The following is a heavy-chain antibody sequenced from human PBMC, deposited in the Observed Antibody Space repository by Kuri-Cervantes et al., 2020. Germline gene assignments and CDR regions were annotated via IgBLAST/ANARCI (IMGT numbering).Heavy chain of an antibody. CDR3: ARRSVAGTGFDY. J-gene: IGHJ4*02. CDR1: GYTFTSYG. Sequence: ASVKVSCKASGYTFTSYGISWVRQAPGQGLEWMGWISAYSGNTGYAQKFQGRVTMTRNTSISTAYMELSSLRSEDTAVYYCARRSVAGTGFDYWGQGTLVTVSS. V-gene: IGHV1-8*02. CDR2: ISAYSGNT. D-gene: IGHD6-19*01.